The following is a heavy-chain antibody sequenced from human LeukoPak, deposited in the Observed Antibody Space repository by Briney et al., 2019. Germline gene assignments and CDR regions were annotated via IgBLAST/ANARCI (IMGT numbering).Heavy chain of an antibody. CDR2: IKQDGSEK. Sequence: PGGSLRLSCAASGFTFSSYWMSWVRQAPGKGLEWVANIKQDGSEKYYVDSVKGRFTISRDNAKNSLYLQMNSLRAEDTAVYYCARGVAGTNYYYYMDVWGKGTTVTVSS. CDR3: ARGVAGTNYYYYMDV. D-gene: IGHD6-19*01. V-gene: IGHV3-7*01. CDR1: GFTFSSYW. J-gene: IGHJ6*03.